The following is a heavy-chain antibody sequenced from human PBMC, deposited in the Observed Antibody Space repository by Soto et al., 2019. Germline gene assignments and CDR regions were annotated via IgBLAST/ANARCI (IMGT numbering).Heavy chain of an antibody. J-gene: IGHJ3*02. V-gene: IGHV3-48*01. Sequence: PVGSLRLSCAASGFTFSSYSMNWVRQAPGKGLEWVSYISSSSSTIYYADSVKGRFTISRDNAKNSLYLQMNSLRAEDTAVYYCAVPLGGNTGFLERLRTPFDAFDIWGQGTMVTVSS. D-gene: IGHD3-3*01. CDR1: GFTFSSYS. CDR3: AVPLGGNTGFLERLRTPFDAFDI. CDR2: ISSSSSTI.